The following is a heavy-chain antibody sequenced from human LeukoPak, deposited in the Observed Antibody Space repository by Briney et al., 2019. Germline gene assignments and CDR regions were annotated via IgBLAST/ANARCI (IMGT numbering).Heavy chain of an antibody. V-gene: IGHV1-2*02. D-gene: IGHD1-7*01. J-gene: IGHJ4*02. Sequence: ASVKVSCKASGYTFTGYYMHWVRQAPGQGLEWMGWINPNSGGTNYAQKFQGRVTMTRDTSISTAYMELSRLRSDDTAVYYCARGSVNWNYAPPTLDYWGQGTLVTVSS. CDR1: GYTFTGYY. CDR2: INPNSGGT. CDR3: ARGSVNWNYAPPTLDY.